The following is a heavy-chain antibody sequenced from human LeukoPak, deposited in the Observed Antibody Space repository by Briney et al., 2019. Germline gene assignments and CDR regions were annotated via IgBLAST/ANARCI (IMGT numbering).Heavy chain of an antibody. CDR2: IYHSGST. CDR1: GGSISSGGYS. J-gene: IGHJ3*02. Sequence: SQTLSLTCAVSGGSISSGGYSWSWIRQPPGKGLEWIGYIYHSGSTYYNPSLKSRVTISVDTSKNQFSLKLSSVTAADTAVYYCATEKNSPGAFDIWGQGTMVTVSS. CDR3: ATEKNSPGAFDI. V-gene: IGHV4-30-2*02.